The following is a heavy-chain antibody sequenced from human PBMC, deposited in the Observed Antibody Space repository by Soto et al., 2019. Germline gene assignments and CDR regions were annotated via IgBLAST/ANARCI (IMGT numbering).Heavy chain of an antibody. Sequence: SETLSLTCTVSGGSISSSSYYWGWVRQPPGKGLEWIGSIYYSGSTYYNPSLKSRVTISVDTSKNQFSLKLSSVTAADTAVYYCARPKSGGVRQIEGWFEPWGQGTLVTVSS. D-gene: IGHD3-16*01. J-gene: IGHJ5*02. CDR2: IYYSGST. CDR1: GGSISSSSYY. CDR3: ARPKSGGVRQIEGWFEP. V-gene: IGHV4-39*01.